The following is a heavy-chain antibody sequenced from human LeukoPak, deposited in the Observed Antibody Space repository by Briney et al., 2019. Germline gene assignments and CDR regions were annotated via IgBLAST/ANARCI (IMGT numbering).Heavy chain of an antibody. V-gene: IGHV3-30*18. D-gene: IGHD5-18*01. CDR1: GLTFSSYA. CDR2: MSYDGFNK. CDR3: AKTKGYSYGYYFDY. J-gene: IGHJ4*02. Sequence: GRSLRLSCAASGLTFSSYAMHWARQSLGKGLEWVAVMSYDGFNKYYADSVKGRFTISRDNSKNTLYLQMNSLRAEDTAVYYCAKTKGYSYGYYFDYWGQGTLVTVSS.